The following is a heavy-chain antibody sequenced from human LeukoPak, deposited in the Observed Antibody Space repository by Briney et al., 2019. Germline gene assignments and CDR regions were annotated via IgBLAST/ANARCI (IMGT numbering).Heavy chain of an antibody. CDR2: IYYSGST. D-gene: IGHD6-19*01. Sequence: SETLSLTCTVSGGSISSCSYYWGWIRPPPGKGLEWIGSIYYSGSTYYNPSLKSRVTISVDTSKNQFSLKLSSVTAADTAVYYCARYSSGWYPEYFQHWGQGTLVTVSS. CDR1: GGSISSCSYY. J-gene: IGHJ1*01. V-gene: IGHV4-39*01. CDR3: ARYSSGWYPEYFQH.